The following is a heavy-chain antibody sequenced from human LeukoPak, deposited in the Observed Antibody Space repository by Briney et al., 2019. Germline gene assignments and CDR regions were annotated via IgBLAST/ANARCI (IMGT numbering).Heavy chain of an antibody. V-gene: IGHV1-69*04. D-gene: IGHD3-9*01. Sequence: ASVKVSCKASGYTFTNYAISWVRQAPGQGLEWMGRIIPILGIANYAQKFQGRVTITADKTTSTAYMELSSLRSEDTAVYYCASTGKYYDILTGYWVVWGQGTTVTVSS. CDR2: IIPILGIA. CDR3: ASTGKYYDILTGYWVV. CDR1: GYTFTNYA. J-gene: IGHJ6*02.